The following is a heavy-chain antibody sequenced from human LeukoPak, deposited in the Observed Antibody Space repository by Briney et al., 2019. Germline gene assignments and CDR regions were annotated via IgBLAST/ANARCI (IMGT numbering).Heavy chain of an antibody. CDR3: AREDIVVVPAAMDPYLYYYYYMDV. CDR2: ISSSGSTI. D-gene: IGHD2-2*01. J-gene: IGHJ6*03. V-gene: IGHV3-48*03. CDR1: GFTFSSYE. Sequence: GGSLRLSCAASGFTFSSYEMNWVRQAPGKGLEWVSYISSSGSTIYYADSVKGRFTISRDNAKNSLYLQMNSLRAEDTAVYYCAREDIVVVPAAMDPYLYYYYYMDVWGKGTTVTISS.